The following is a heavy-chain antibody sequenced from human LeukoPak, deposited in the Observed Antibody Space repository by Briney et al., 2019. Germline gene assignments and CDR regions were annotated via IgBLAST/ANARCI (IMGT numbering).Heavy chain of an antibody. CDR2: ISAYNAHT. D-gene: IGHD4-23*01. J-gene: IGHJ4*02. Sequence: GASVKVSCKASGYTFTSYGISWVRQAPGQGLEWIEWISAYNAHTNYAQKLQGRVTMTTDTSTSRAYMKLRSLRSDDTAVYYCARSYGGRRTGFDYWGQGTLVTASS. CDR3: ARSYGGRRTGFDY. CDR1: GYTFTSYG. V-gene: IGHV1-18*01.